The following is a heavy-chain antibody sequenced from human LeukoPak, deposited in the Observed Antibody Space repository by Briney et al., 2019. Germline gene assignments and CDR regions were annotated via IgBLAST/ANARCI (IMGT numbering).Heavy chain of an antibody. J-gene: IGHJ4*02. V-gene: IGHV4-39*01. CDR3: ARKRQQPRNYYFDY. Sequence: SETLSLTCTVSGGSISSSSYYWGWIRQPPGKGLEWIGSIYYSGSTYYNPSLKSRVAISVDTSKNQFSLKLSSVTAADTAVYYCARKRQQPRNYYFDYWGQGTLVTVSS. CDR1: GGSISSSSYY. CDR2: IYYSGST. D-gene: IGHD6-13*01.